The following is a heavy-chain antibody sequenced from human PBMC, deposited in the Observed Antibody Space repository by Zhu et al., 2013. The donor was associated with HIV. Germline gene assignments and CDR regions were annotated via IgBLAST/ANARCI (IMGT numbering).Heavy chain of an antibody. CDR3: ARGYDYVWGSYRP. CDR2: INPDSADT. V-gene: IGHV1-8*03. J-gene: IGHJ4*02. CDR1: GYTFTSDD. Sequence: QVQLVQSGAEVKRPGASVKVSCKASGYTFTSDDINWVRQAPGQGLEWMGWINPDSADTGYAQKFQGRVTITRDISINTVYMEMTSLRSEDTAVYYCARGYDYVWGSYRPWGQGTLVTVSS. D-gene: IGHD3-16*02.